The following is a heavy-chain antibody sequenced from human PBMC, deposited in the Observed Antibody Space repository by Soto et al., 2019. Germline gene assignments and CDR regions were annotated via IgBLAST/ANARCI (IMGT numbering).Heavy chain of an antibody. CDR2: INPSGGST. J-gene: IGHJ6*02. Sequence: GASVKVSCKASGYTFTTYYMHWVRQAPGQGLEWMGIINPSGGSTSYAQKIKGRVTMTRDASTTTVYMDLSSLRSDDTAVYYCARDHYYDSSGYYYVRSQGRGAMDVWG. D-gene: IGHD3-22*01. CDR1: GYTFTTYY. V-gene: IGHV1-46*03. CDR3: ARDHYYDSSGYYYVRSQGRGAMDV.